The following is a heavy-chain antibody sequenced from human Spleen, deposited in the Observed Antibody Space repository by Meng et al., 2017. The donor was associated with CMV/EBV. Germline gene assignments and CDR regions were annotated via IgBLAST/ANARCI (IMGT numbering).Heavy chain of an antibody. CDR1: GGSVSSGSYY. D-gene: IGHD5-12*01. Sequence: SETLSLTCTVSGGSVSSGSYYWSWIRQPPGKGLEWIGYIYYSGSTNYNPSLKSRVTISVDTSKNQFSLKLSSVTAADTAVYFCAREPTSGTSYFDYWGQGTLVTVSS. J-gene: IGHJ4*02. CDR3: AREPTSGTSYFDY. CDR2: IYYSGST. V-gene: IGHV4-61*01.